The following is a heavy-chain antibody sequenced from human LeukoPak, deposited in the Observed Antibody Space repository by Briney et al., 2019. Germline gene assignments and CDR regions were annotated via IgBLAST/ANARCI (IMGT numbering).Heavy chain of an antibody. D-gene: IGHD3-22*01. CDR3: AAPERWYYYDSSRYFDY. CDR1: GGSISSSSYY. V-gene: IGHV4-39*01. J-gene: IGHJ4*02. Sequence: PSETLSLTCTVSGGSISSSSYYWGWIRQPPGKGLEWIGSIYYSGSAYYNPSLTSRVTISVDTSKNQFSLKLSSVTAADTAVYYCAAPERWYYYDSSRYFDYWGQGTLVTVSP. CDR2: IYYSGSA.